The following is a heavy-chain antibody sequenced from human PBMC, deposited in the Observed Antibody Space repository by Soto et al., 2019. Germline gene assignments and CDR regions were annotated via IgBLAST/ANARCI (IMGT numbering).Heavy chain of an antibody. CDR2: INPSGGST. Sequence: ASVKVSCKASGDTFTSYYMHWVRQAPGQGLEWMGIINPSGGSTSYAQQFQGRVTMTRDTSTSTVYMELSSLRSEDTAVYYCARQVGIAAAEGYFDYWGRGTLVTVSS. D-gene: IGHD6-13*01. CDR3: ARQVGIAAAEGYFDY. V-gene: IGHV1-46*01. CDR1: GDTFTSYY. J-gene: IGHJ4*02.